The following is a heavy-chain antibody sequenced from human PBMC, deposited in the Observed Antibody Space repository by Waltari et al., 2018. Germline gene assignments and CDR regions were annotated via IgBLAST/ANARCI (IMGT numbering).Heavy chain of an antibody. J-gene: IGHJ4*02. Sequence: QVQLQQWGAGLLKPSETLSLTCAVYGGSFSGYYWSWIRQPPGKGLEWIGAINHSGSTNYNPSLKSRVTISVDTSKNQFSLKLSSVTAADTAVYYCARGSSIFSNHLGYWGQGTLVTVSS. V-gene: IGHV4-34*01. CDR1: GGSFSGYY. CDR2: INHSGST. CDR3: ARGSSIFSNHLGY. D-gene: IGHD3-9*01.